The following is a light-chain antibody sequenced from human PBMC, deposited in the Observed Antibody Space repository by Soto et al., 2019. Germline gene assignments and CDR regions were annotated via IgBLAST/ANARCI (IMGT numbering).Light chain of an antibody. Sequence: EIVLTQSPGTLSLSPGERATLSCRASQSVTSNYFAWYQQTPGQAPRLLIYGASSRATGIPDRFSGSGSGTDFTLTISRLEPEDFAVYYCQHYGSSPQSFGQGTKVDIK. CDR1: QSVTSNY. V-gene: IGKV3-20*01. CDR2: GAS. CDR3: QHYGSSPQS. J-gene: IGKJ1*01.